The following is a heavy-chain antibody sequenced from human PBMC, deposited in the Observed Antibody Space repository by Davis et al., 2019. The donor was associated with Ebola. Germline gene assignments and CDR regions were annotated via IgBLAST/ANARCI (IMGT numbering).Heavy chain of an antibody. D-gene: IGHD3-9*01. CDR2: ISAYNGNT. J-gene: IGHJ4*02. CDR1: GHTFTSYG. Sequence: ASVKVSCKASGHTFTSYGISWVRQAPGQGLEWMGWISAYNGNTNYAQKLQGRVTMTTDTSTSTAYMELRSLRAEDTAVYYCAKERITIFWRGNFDYWGQGTLVTVSS. V-gene: IGHV1-18*01. CDR3: AKERITIFWRGNFDY.